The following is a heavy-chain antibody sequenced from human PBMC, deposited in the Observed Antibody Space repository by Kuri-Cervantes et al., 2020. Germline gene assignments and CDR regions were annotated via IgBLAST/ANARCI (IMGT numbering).Heavy chain of an antibody. D-gene: IGHD4-17*01. J-gene: IGHJ4*02. CDR1: GYTFITYY. CDR2: INPNSGDA. V-gene: IGHV1-2*02. Sequence: ASVKVSCKASGYTFITYYIHWVRQAPGQGLEWMGGINPNSGDAHYAQKFQGRVTMTRNTSISTAYMELSSLRSEDTAVYYCARVPYGDYGALFYWGQGTLVTVSS. CDR3: ARVPYGDYGALFY.